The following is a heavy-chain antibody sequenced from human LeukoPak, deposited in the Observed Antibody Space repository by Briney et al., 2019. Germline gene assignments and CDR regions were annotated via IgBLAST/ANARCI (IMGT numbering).Heavy chain of an antibody. J-gene: IGHJ2*01. CDR1: GGSFSGYF. V-gene: IGHV3-23*01. Sequence: ETLSLTCAVYGGSFSGYFWSWVRQAPGKGLEWVSTISDSGANTYYADSVRGRFTISRDNSKNTLYLQKNSLRADDTAIYYCAKSMTLQWRGFFDLWGRGTHVTVSS. CDR2: ISDSGANT. CDR3: AKSMTLQWRGFFDL. D-gene: IGHD6-19*01.